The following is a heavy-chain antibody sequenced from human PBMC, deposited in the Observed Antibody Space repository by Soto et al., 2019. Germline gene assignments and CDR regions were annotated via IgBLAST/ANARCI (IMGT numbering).Heavy chain of an antibody. D-gene: IGHD3-9*01. CDR1: GGSISSYY. CDR3: ARGGYDILTIWGWFDP. V-gene: IGHV4-59*01. Sequence: SETLSLTCTVSGGSISSYYWSWIRQPPGKGLEWIGYIYYSGSTNYNPSLKSRVTISVDTSKNQFSLKLSSVTAADTAVYYCARGGYDILTIWGWFDPWGQGTLVTVAS. CDR2: IYYSGST. J-gene: IGHJ5*02.